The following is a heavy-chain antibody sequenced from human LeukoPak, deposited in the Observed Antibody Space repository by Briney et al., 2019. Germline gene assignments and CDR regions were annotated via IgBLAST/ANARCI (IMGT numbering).Heavy chain of an antibody. Sequence: SETLSLTCAVSGGSISSSNWWSWVRQPPGKGLEWIGEIYHSGSTNYNPSLKSRVTISVDTSKNQFSLKLSSVTAADTAVYYCARGIAAAGTKTINWFDPWGQGTLVTVSS. CDR1: GGSISSSNW. V-gene: IGHV4-4*02. J-gene: IGHJ5*02. CDR2: IYHSGST. D-gene: IGHD6-13*01. CDR3: ARGIAAAGTKTINWFDP.